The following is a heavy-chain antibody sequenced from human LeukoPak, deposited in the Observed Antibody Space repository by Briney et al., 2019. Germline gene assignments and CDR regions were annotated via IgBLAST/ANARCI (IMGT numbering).Heavy chain of an antibody. CDR1: GFTFSSYG. D-gene: IGHD3-22*01. V-gene: IGHV3-30*02. Sequence: GGSLRLSCAASGFTFSSYGMHWVRQAPGKGLEWVAFIRYDGSNKYYADSVKGRFTISRDNSKNTLYLQMNSLRAEDTAVYYCAKDSDDSSGYDSWGQGTLVTVSS. J-gene: IGHJ5*02. CDR3: AKDSDDSSGYDS. CDR2: IRYDGSNK.